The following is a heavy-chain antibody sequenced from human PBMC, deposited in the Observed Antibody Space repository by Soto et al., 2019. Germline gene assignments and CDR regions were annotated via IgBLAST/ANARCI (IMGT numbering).Heavy chain of an antibody. CDR2: IYYSGST. D-gene: IGHD2-2*01. CDR1: GGSISSYY. CDR3: ARSVVPAAYFDY. J-gene: IGHJ4*02. Sequence: SETLSLTCTVSGGSISSYYWSWIRQPPGKGLEWIGYIYYSGSTNYNPSLKSRVTISVDTSKNQFSLKLSSVTAADTAVYYCARSVVPAAYFDYWGQGTLVTVSS. V-gene: IGHV4-59*01.